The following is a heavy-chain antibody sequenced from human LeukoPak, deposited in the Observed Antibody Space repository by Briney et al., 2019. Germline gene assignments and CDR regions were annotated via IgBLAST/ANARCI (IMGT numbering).Heavy chain of an antibody. V-gene: IGHV3-33*01. CDR3: ATEYSYAFDI. CDR1: GFTFSSYG. D-gene: IGHD5-18*01. Sequence: GGSLRLSCAASGFTFSSYGMHWVRQAPGKGLEWVAVIWYDGSNKHYADSVKGRFTISRDNSKNTLYLQMNSLRAEDTAVYYCATEYSYAFDIWGQGTMVTVSS. J-gene: IGHJ3*02. CDR2: IWYDGSNK.